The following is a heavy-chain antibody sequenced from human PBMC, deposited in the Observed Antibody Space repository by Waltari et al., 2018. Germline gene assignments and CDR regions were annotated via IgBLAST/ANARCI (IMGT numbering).Heavy chain of an antibody. CDR3: ARRDCSSTSCPFYYYGMDV. Sequence: EVQLVESGGGLVQPGGSLRLSCAASGFTFSSYAMSWVRQAPGKGLEWVSAISGSGGSTYDADSLKGRVTISRDNSKNTLYLQMNSLRAEDTAVYYCARRDCSSTSCPFYYYGMDVWGQGTTVTVSS. J-gene: IGHJ6*02. V-gene: IGHV3-23*04. CDR1: GFTFSSYA. D-gene: IGHD2-2*01. CDR2: ISGSGGST.